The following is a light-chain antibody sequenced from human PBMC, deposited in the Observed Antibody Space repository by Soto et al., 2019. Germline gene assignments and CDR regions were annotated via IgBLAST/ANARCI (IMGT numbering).Light chain of an antibody. V-gene: IGLV1-47*01. J-gene: IGLJ1*01. CDR1: SSNIASNY. CDR2: TNT. Sequence: HSVLTQPPSASGTPGQRVTISCSGSSSNIASNYVYWYQQFPGTAPKLLIYTNTERPSGVPDRFSGSKSGTSASLAISGLRSEDEADYYCAAWDDGLSGHVFGTETKLTVL. CDR3: AAWDDGLSGHV.